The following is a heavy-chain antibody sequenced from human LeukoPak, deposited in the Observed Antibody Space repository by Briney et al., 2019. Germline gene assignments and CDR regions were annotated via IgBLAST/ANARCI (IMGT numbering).Heavy chain of an antibody. D-gene: IGHD2-21*02. CDR1: GGSISSSSYY. CDR3: ASAAGDCRSYYFDY. J-gene: IGHJ4*02. Sequence: PSETLSLTCTVSGGSISSSSYYWGWIRQPPGKGLEWIGSIYYSGSTYYNPSLKSRVTISVDTSKNQFSLKLSSVTAADTAVYYCASAAGDCRSYYFDYWGQGTLVTVSS. CDR2: IYYSGST. V-gene: IGHV4-39*01.